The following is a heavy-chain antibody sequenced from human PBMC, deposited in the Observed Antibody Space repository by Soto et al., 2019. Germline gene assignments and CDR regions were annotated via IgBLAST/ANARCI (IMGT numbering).Heavy chain of an antibody. V-gene: IGHV3-23*01. CDR1: GFTFSSYA. D-gene: IGHD3-22*01. CDR3: ANDYDSSGYYHSLDYYYYYGMDV. Sequence: GGSLRLSCAASGFTFSSYAMSWVRQAPGKGLEWDSAISGSGGSTYYADSVKGRFTISRDNSKNTLYLQMNSLRAEDTAVYYCANDYDSSGYYHSLDYYYYYGMDVWGQGTTVTVSS. CDR2: ISGSGGST. J-gene: IGHJ6*02.